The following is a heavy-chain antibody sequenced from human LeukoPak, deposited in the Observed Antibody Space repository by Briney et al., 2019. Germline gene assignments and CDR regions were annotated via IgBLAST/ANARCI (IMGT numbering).Heavy chain of an antibody. CDR3: ARRPGPNILEPAATAGFDY. CDR1: GGPFSGYY. CDR2: VIHSGST. V-gene: IGHV4-34*12. D-gene: IGHD2-2*01. J-gene: IGHJ4*02. Sequence: SETLSLTCAVYGGPFSGYYWSWVRQSPGKGLEWIGEVIHSGSTNYNPSLKSRVTISVDTSKNQFSLNLRSVTAADTAVYYCARRPGPNILEPAATAGFDYWGQGTLVTVPS.